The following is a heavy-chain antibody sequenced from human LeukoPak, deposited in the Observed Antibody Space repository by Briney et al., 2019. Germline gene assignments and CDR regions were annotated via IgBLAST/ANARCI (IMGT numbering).Heavy chain of an antibody. J-gene: IGHJ4*02. CDR2: ISGSGGST. CDR3: AKDTEGYCTNGVCYSFDY. CDR1: GFTFSSYA. D-gene: IGHD2-8*01. Sequence: GGSLRLSCAASGFTFSSYAMSWVRQAPGKGLEWVSAISGSGGSTYYADSVKGRFTISRDNSKNTLYLQMNSLRAEDTAVYYCAKDTEGYCTNGVCYSFDYWGQGTLVTVSS. V-gene: IGHV3-23*01.